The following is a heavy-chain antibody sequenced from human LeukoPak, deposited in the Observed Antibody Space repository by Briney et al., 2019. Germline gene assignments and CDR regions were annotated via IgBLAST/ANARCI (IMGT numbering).Heavy chain of an antibody. CDR1: GYTFTGYY. V-gene: IGHV1-2*02. Sequence: ASVKVSCKASGYTFTGYYMHWVRQAPGQGLEGMGWINPNRGGTNYAQNVQGRVTMTRDTSISTAYMELSRLRSDDTAVYYCARGESVLRFFPLFDPWGQGTLVTVSS. D-gene: IGHD3-3*01. CDR2: INPNRGGT. CDR3: ARGESVLRFFPLFDP. J-gene: IGHJ5*02.